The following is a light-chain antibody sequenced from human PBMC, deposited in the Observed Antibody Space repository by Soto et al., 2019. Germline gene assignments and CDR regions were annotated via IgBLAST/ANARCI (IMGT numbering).Light chain of an antibody. CDR2: GAS. J-gene: IGKJ1*01. CDR1: QSISTW. CDR3: QQHNGYSERM. V-gene: IGKV1-5*01. Sequence: DIQMTQSPSTVSASAGDRVTITCRASQSISTWLAWYQQKPGKAPKLLIYGASSLASGVPSRFSGSGSGTEFTLTISSLQPDDFATYYCQQHNGYSERMFGQGTKVDIK.